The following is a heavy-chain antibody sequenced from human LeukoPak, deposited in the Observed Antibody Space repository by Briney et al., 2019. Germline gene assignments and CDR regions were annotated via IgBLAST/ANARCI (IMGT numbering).Heavy chain of an antibody. V-gene: IGHV4-38-2*02. Sequence: SETLSLTCTVCGYSISSGDYWGWIRQPPGKGLEWIGSIYRSGSAFYKPSLKSRVTISVDTSKNQFSLKLNSLTAADTAVYYCARQDAITNEAFDIWGQGTMVTVSS. J-gene: IGHJ3*02. CDR3: ARQDAITNEAFDI. CDR2: IYRSGSA. D-gene: IGHD3-10*01. CDR1: GYSISSGDY.